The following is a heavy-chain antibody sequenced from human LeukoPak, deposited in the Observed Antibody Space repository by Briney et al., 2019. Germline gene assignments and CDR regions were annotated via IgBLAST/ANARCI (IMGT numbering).Heavy chain of an antibody. D-gene: IGHD2-15*01. CDR3: ARLVVTDYYYYMDV. V-gene: IGHV4-59*01. CDR2: IYYSGST. Sequence: SETLSLTCTVSGGSISSYYWSWIRQPPGKGLEWIGYIYYSGSTNYNPSLKSRVTISVDTSKNQFSLKLSSVTAADTAVYYCARLVVTDYYYYMDVWGKGTTVTVSS. J-gene: IGHJ6*03. CDR1: GGSISSYY.